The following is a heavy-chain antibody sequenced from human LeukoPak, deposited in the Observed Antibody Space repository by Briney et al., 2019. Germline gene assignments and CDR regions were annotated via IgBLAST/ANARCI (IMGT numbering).Heavy chain of an antibody. D-gene: IGHD5-12*01. Sequence: ASVKVSCKASGYTFTGNYMHWVRQAPGQGLEWMGWINPNSGGTNYAQKFQVRVTKTRDTSISTAYMELSRLRSDDTAVYYCARDYGGYDLATFFDYWGQGTQVTVSS. V-gene: IGHV1-2*02. J-gene: IGHJ4*02. CDR3: ARDYGGYDLATFFDY. CDR1: GYTFTGNY. CDR2: INPNSGGT.